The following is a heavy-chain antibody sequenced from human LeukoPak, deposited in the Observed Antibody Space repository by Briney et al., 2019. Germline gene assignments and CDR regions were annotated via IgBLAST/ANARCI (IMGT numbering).Heavy chain of an antibody. Sequence: GGSLRLSCAASGFTFSSYSMNWVRQAPGKGLEWVSYISSSSSTIYYADSVKGRFTISRDNAKNSLYLQMNSLRAEDTAVYYCARGPYDSSGYYYYYYYYYYMDVWGKGTTVTVSS. V-gene: IGHV3-48*01. J-gene: IGHJ6*03. CDR3: ARGPYDSSGYYYYYYYYYYMDV. D-gene: IGHD3-22*01. CDR1: GFTFSSYS. CDR2: ISSSSSTI.